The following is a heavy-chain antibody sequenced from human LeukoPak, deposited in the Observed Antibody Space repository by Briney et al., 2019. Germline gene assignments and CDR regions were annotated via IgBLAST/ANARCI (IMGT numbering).Heavy chain of an antibody. V-gene: IGHV3-23*01. CDR3: AKEVGYYYGSGSYIEY. D-gene: IGHD3-10*01. CDR2: INSGGTVT. Sequence: GGSLRLSCAASGFTFSSYSMNWVRQAPGKGLVWVSRINSGGTVTYYADSVKGRFTISRDNSKNTVYLQMNSLRAEDTAVYYCAKEVGYYYGSGSYIEYWGQGTLVTVSS. J-gene: IGHJ4*02. CDR1: GFTFSSYS.